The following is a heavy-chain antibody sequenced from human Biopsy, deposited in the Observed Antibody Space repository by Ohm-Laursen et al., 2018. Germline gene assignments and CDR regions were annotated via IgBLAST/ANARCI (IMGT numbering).Heavy chain of an antibody. J-gene: IGHJ6*02. D-gene: IGHD4-11*01. V-gene: IGHV4-59*02. CDR2: IYYSVMT. CDR1: GDSVTKYY. Sequence: PSDTLSLTCTVSGDSVTKYYWSWIRQPPGKGLGWIGHIYYSVMTNYNPSLQSRVSISVDTSRNQVSLTLSSVTAADTAVYYCARDSGILNYGNFKYYHYYGMDVWGQGTKVTVSS. CDR3: ARDSGILNYGNFKYYHYYGMDV.